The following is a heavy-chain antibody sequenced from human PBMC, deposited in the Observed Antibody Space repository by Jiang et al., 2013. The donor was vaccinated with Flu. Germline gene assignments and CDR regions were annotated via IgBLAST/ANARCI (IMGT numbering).Heavy chain of an antibody. CDR1: SVSSNSAA. CDR2: TYYRSKWYN. J-gene: IGHJ4*02. V-gene: IGHV6-1*01. CDR3: ARGGSELWFGELLYCYFDY. D-gene: IGHD3-10*01. Sequence: SVSSNSAAWNWIRQSPSRGLEWLGRTYYRSKWYNDYAVSVKSRITINPDTSKNQFSLQLNSVTPEDTAVYYCARGGSELWFGELLYCYFDYWGQGTLVTVSS.